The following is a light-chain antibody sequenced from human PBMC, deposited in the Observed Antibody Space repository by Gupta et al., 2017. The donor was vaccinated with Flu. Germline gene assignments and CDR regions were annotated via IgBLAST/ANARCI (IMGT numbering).Light chain of an antibody. CDR2: EGS. CDR3: CSYAGSSTYV. J-gene: IGLJ1*01. CDR1: SSDVGSYNL. Sequence: HSSLSTPASVSGSPGPSITITCTGTSSDVGSYNLVSWYPQPPGKAPNLMIYEGSKRPSGVTNRCSGAKSGNTDSLTIAGREAEDEADYYCCSYAGSSTYVFGTGTKVTVL. V-gene: IGLV2-23*01.